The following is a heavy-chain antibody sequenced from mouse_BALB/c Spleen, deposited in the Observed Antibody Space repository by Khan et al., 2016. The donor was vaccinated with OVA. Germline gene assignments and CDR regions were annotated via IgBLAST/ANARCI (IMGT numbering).Heavy chain of an antibody. CDR2: INPSTGYT. Sequence: QVQLQQSGAELAKPGASVKMSCKASGYTFSTYWMLWVKQRPGQGLEWIGYINPSTGYTYYNQKFKDQSTLTADKSSSTAYMQLCSLTSGDSAVYYGARDRIDYWGQGTTLTVSS. CDR1: GYTFSTYW. CDR3: ARDRIDY. V-gene: IGHV1-7*01. J-gene: IGHJ2*01.